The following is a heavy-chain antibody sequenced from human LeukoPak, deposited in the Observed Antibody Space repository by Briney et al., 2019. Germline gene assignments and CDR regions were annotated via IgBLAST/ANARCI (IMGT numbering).Heavy chain of an antibody. V-gene: IGHV1-2*02. D-gene: IGHD3-22*01. CDR3: ARGTYYDSSAYSGVRLFDY. CDR2: INPNSGRT. J-gene: IGHJ4*02. CDR1: GYTFTGYY. Sequence: ASVKVSCKASGYTFTGYYMHWVRQAPGQGLEWMGWINPNSGRTNYAQKFQGRVTMTGDTSISTAYMELTRLTSDDTAVYYCARGTYYDSSAYSGVRLFDYWGQGTLVTVSS.